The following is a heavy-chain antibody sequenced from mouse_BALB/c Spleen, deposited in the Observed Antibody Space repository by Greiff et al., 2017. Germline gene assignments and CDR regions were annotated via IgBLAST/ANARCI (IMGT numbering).Heavy chain of an antibody. CDR2: ISYSGST. D-gene: IGHD1-1*01. Sequence: EVKLMESGPGLVKPSQSLSLTCTVTGYSITSDYAWNWIRQFPGNKLEWMGYISYSGSTSYNPSLKSRISITRDTSKNQFFLQLNSVTTEDTATYYCASTTVVAYYAMDYWGQGTSVTVSS. CDR1: GYSITSDYA. CDR3: ASTTVVAYYAMDY. J-gene: IGHJ4*01. V-gene: IGHV3-2*02.